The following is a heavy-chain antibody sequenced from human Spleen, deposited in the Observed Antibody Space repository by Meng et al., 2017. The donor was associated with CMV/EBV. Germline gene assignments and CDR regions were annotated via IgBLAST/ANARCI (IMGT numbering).Heavy chain of an antibody. CDR2: INPNSGGT. CDR1: GYTFTGYY. V-gene: IGHV1-2*02. Sequence: ASVKVSCKASGYTFTGYYMHWVRQAPGQGLEWMGWINPNSGGTNYAQKFQGRVTMTRDTSISTAYMELSRLRSDDTAVYYCVKDFPGDCYPLCYYFSHGMDVWGLGTTVTVSS. D-gene: IGHD2-21*01. CDR3: VKDFPGDCYPLCYYFSHGMDV. J-gene: IGHJ6*02.